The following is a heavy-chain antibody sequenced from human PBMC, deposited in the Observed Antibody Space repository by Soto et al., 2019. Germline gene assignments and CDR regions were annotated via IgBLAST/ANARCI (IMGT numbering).Heavy chain of an antibody. CDR3: AKGPGYSYGLIDY. CDR1: GFTFSSYG. D-gene: IGHD5-18*01. CDR2: ISYDGSNK. J-gene: IGHJ4*02. V-gene: IGHV3-30*18. Sequence: PGGSLRLSCAASGFTFSSYGMHWVRQAPGKGLEWVAVISYDGSNKYYADSVKGRFTISRDNSKNTLYLQMNSLRAEDTAVYYCAKGPGYSYGLIDYWGQGTLVTVSS.